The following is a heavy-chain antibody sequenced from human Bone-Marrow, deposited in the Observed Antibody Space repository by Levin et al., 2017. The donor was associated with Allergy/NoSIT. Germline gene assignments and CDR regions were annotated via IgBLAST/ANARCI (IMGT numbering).Heavy chain of an antibody. V-gene: IGHV3-33*01. CDR1: GFTFSSYG. D-gene: IGHD5-24*01. CDR3: ARETRDGEATAGYYGMDV. CDR2: IWYDGSNK. Sequence: GGSLRLSCAASGFTFSSYGMHWVRQAPGKGLEWVAVIWYDGSNKYYADSVKGRFTISRDNSKNTLYLQMNSLRAEDTAVYYCARETRDGEATAGYYGMDVWGQGTTVTVSS. J-gene: IGHJ6*02.